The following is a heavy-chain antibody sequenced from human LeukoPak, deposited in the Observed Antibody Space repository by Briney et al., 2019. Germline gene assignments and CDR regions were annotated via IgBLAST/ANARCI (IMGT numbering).Heavy chain of an antibody. Sequence: PSEALSLTFAVYGGSFRWYYWGWIRPPPGKGLEWIGEINHSGSTNYNPSLKSRVTISVDTSKNQFSLKLSSVTAADTAVYYCARGRVVPKYYFDYWGQGTLVTVSS. CDR1: GGSFRWYY. J-gene: IGHJ4*02. V-gene: IGHV4-34*01. D-gene: IGHD2-15*01. CDR3: ARGRVVPKYYFDY. CDR2: INHSGST.